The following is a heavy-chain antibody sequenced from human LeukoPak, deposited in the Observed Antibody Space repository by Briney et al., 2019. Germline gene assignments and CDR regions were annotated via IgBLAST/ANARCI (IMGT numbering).Heavy chain of an antibody. V-gene: IGHV4-38-2*01. CDR3: ARDSRGYFYAQIDY. Sequence: SETLSLTCDVSGHSIGTGYYWGWIRQPPGKGLEWIGSMSQTGDRYYNPSLKDRVTISVDTSENQFSPNLRSVTAADTAVYYCARDSRGYFYAQIDYWGQGTLVTVSS. CDR2: MSQTGDR. CDR1: GHSIGTGYY. D-gene: IGHD5-18*01. J-gene: IGHJ4*02.